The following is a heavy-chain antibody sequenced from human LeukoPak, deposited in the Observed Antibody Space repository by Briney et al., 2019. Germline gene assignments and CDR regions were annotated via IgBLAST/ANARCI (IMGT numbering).Heavy chain of an antibody. D-gene: IGHD6-19*01. CDR2: IKEDGSIK. J-gene: IGHJ4*02. CDR1: GLSFSNTM. Sequence: GGSFRVSCASSGLSFSNTMLTWVRQAPGKGLEWVSTIKEDGSIKHYVDSEKGRFTISRDKYKNALYLQMNSMKAEDTAVYYCAKIKAVATRSGFGYWGQGNLVTVS. CDR3: AKIKAVATRSGFGY. V-gene: IGHV3-7*01.